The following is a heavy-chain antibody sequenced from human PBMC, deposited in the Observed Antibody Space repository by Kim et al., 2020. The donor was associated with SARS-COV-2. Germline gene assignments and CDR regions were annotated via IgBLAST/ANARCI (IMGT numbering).Heavy chain of an antibody. J-gene: IGHJ3*02. CDR2: IYYSGST. D-gene: IGHD2-21*01. CDR1: GGSIRSYY. CDR3: ARALFDAFDI. V-gene: IGHV4-59*01. Sequence: SETLSLTCTVSGGSIRSYYWSWIRQPPGKGLEWIGYIYYSGSTNYNPSLKSRVTISVDTSKNQFSLKLSSVTAADTAVYYCARALFDAFDIWGQGTMVTVSS.